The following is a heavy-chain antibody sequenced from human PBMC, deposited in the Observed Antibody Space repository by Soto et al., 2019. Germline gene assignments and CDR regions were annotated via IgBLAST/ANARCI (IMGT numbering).Heavy chain of an antibody. CDR2: ISYDGSNK. D-gene: IGHD1-26*01. CDR1: GFTFSSYG. CDR3: AKDLSDSGSYYYYYYGMDA. Sequence: PGGFLRLSCAASGFTFSSYGMHWVRQAPGKGLEWVAVISYDGSNKYYADSVKGRFTISRDNSKNTLYLQMNSLRAEDTAVYYCAKDLSDSGSYYYYYYGMDAWGQGTTVTVSS. J-gene: IGHJ6*02. V-gene: IGHV3-30*18.